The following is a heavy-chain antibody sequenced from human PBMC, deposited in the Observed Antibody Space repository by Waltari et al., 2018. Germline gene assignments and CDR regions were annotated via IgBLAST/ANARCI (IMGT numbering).Heavy chain of an antibody. CDR2: FYPEDGET. D-gene: IGHD3-3*01. CDR1: GYTLTELS. CDR3: ATGPTLTVLEWLPLDY. V-gene: IGHV1-24*01. Sequence: QVQLVQSGAEVKKPGASVKVSCKVSGYTLTELSMHWVRQAPGKGLEWMGGFYPEDGETIYAQKFQGRVTMTEDTSTDTAYMELSSLRSEDTAVYYCATGPTLTVLEWLPLDYWGQGTLVTVSS. J-gene: IGHJ4*02.